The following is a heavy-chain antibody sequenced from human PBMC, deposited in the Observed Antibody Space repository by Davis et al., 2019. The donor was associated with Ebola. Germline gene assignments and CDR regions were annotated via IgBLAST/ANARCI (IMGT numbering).Heavy chain of an antibody. CDR1: GFIVSSYY. V-gene: IGHV3-53*01. CDR3: ARGSHYDFWSSPAYYYYGMDV. Sequence: GESLKISCAASGFIVSSYYMSWVRQAPAKGLQWDAVIYSGGSTYYADSVKGRFTISRDNSKNTLYLQMNSLRAEDTAVYYCARGSHYDFWSSPAYYYYGMDVWGQGTTVTVSS. CDR2: IYSGGST. J-gene: IGHJ6*02. D-gene: IGHD3-3*01.